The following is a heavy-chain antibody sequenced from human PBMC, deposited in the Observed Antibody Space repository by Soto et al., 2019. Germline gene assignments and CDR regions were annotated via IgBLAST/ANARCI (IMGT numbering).Heavy chain of an antibody. Sequence: QVQLVQSGAEVKKPGASVKVSCKASGYTFTSYDINWVRQATGQGLEWMGWMNPNSGNPGYAQKFQGRVTMTRNTSISTAYMELSRLRSEDTAVYYCARAGYSSSWDFVPGTSWFDPWGQGTLVTVSS. CDR3: ARAGYSSSWDFVPGTSWFDP. D-gene: IGHD6-13*01. V-gene: IGHV1-8*01. CDR2: MNPNSGNP. CDR1: GYTFTSYD. J-gene: IGHJ5*02.